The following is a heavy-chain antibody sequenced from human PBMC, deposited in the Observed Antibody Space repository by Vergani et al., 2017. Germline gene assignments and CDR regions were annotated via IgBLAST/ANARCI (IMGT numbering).Heavy chain of an antibody. J-gene: IGHJ4*02. CDR3: ARDIVGEFDY. Sequence: QLQLQESGPGLVKPSETLSLTCTVSGGSISSSSYYWGWIRQPPGKGLEWIGSIYYSGSTYYNPSLKSRVTISVDTSKNQFSLKLSSVSAADTAVYYCARDIVGEFDYWGQGTLVTVSS. CDR1: GGSISSSSYY. V-gene: IGHV4-39*01. CDR2: IYYSGST. D-gene: IGHD1-26*01.